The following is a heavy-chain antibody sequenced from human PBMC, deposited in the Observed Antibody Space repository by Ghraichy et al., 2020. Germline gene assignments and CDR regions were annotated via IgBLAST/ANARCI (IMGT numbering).Heavy chain of an antibody. D-gene: IGHD5-12*01. CDR1: GFTFSSYG. CDR2: IWYDGSNK. CDR3: ARDLGGYDLKGESYFDY. V-gene: IGHV3-33*01. Sequence: GGSLRLSCAASGFTFSSYGMHWVRQAPGKGLGWVAVIWYDGSNKYYADSVKGRFTISRDNSKNTLYLQMNSLRAEDTAVYYCARDLGGYDLKGESYFDYWGQGTLVTVSS. J-gene: IGHJ4*02.